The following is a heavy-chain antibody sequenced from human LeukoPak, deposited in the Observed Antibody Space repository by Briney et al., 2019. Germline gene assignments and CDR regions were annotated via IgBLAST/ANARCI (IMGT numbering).Heavy chain of an antibody. V-gene: IGHV4-31*03. CDR2: IYYSGST. Sequence: SQTLSLTCTVSGRSISSGCYYWSRIRQHPGKGLEWIGYIYYSGSTYYNPSLKSRVTRSVDTSKNQFSLKLSSVTAADTAVYYCAREGGNRGYHDYWGQGTLVTVSS. CDR1: GRSISSGCYY. J-gene: IGHJ4*02. CDR3: AREGGNRGYHDY. D-gene: IGHD4-23*01.